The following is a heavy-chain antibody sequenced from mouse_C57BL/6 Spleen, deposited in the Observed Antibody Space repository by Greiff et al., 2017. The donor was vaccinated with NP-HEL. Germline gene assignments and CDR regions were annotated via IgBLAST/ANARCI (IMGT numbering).Heavy chain of an antibody. V-gene: IGHV1-81*01. CDR3: ARWDYYGSSPLGYFDV. Sequence: VQLQQSGAELARPGASVKLSCKASGYTFTSYGISWVKQRTGQGLEWIGEIYPRSGNTYYNEKFKGKATLTADKSSSTAYMELRSLTSEDSAVYFCARWDYYGSSPLGYFDVWGTGTTVTVSS. J-gene: IGHJ1*03. CDR2: IYPRSGNT. D-gene: IGHD1-1*01. CDR1: GYTFTSYG.